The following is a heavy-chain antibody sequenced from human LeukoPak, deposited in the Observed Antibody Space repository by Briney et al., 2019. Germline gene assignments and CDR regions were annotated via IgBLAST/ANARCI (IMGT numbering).Heavy chain of an antibody. V-gene: IGHV1-18*01. CDR1: GYTFTSYD. J-gene: IGHJ4*02. D-gene: IGHD5-18*01. CDR3: ARAPKWIQLWLPLDY. Sequence: ASVKVSCKASGYTFTSYDINWVRQATGQGLEWMGWISAYNGNTNYAQKLQGRVTMTTDTSTSTAHMELRSLRSDDTAVYYCARAPKWIQLWLPLDYWGQGTLVTVSS. CDR2: ISAYNGNT.